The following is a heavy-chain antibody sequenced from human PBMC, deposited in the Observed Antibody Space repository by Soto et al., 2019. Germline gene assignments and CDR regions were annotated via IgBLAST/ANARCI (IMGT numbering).Heavy chain of an antibody. V-gene: IGHV5-10-1*01. CDR3: ARLFLRIPRHHYSGMDV. J-gene: IGHJ6*02. Sequence: GESLKISCKGSAYNFPNYWIAWVRQMPGKGLEWMGKIDPSDSYSFYSPSFQGHVTISADKSMSTAYLQWSSLKASDTAVYYCARLFLRIPRHHYSGMDVWGQGTTVIVSS. CDR2: IDPSDSYS. D-gene: IGHD3-10*02. CDR1: AYNFPNYW.